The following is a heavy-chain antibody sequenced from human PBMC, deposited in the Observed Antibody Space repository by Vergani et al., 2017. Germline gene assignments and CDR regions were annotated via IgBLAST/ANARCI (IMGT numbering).Heavy chain of an antibody. CDR1: GGSISSGDYY. Sequence: QVQLQESGPGLVKPSQTLSLTCTVSGGSISSGDYYWSWIRQPPGKSLEWIGYIYYSGSTYYNPALKSRVTISIDRSKNQSSLKLSSVTAADTAVYSCARGHDYGDREGSGWFDPWGQGTLVAVSS. J-gene: IGHJ5*02. CDR3: ARGHDYGDREGSGWFDP. CDR2: IYYSGST. D-gene: IGHD4-17*01. V-gene: IGHV4-30-4*01.